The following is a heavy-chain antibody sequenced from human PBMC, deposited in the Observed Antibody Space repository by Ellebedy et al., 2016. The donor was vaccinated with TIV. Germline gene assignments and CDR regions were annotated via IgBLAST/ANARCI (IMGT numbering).Heavy chain of an antibody. V-gene: IGHV3-21*06. D-gene: IGHD1-26*01. CDR3: AGPMVGVPGEIDY. J-gene: IGHJ4*02. CDR2: ISSSSTYI. CDR1: KFTFSRYS. Sequence: GESLKISXAASKFTFSRYSMNWVRQAPGKGLEWVSSISSSSTYIYYADSVKGRFTISRDNTKNSLYLQMNSLRAEDTAVYYCAGPMVGVPGEIDYWGQGTLVTVSS.